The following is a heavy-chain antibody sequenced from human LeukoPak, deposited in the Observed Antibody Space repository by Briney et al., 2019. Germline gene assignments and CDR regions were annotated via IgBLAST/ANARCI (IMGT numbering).Heavy chain of an antibody. CDR2: IIPILGIA. Sequence: ASVKVSCKASGATFSSYAISWVRQAPGQGLEWMGRIIPILGIANYAQKFQGRVTITADKSTSTAYMELSSLRSEDTAVYYCARELGVPAADYYGMDVWGQGTTVTVSS. J-gene: IGHJ6*02. V-gene: IGHV1-69*04. CDR1: GATFSSYA. CDR3: ARELGVPAADYYGMDV. D-gene: IGHD2-2*01.